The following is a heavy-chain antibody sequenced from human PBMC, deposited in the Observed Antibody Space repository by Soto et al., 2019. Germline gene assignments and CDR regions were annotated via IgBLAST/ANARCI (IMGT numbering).Heavy chain of an antibody. CDR2: INAGNGNT. CDR3: ARAAGGDYGDYAGNYYYYYMDV. J-gene: IGHJ6*03. Sequence: ASVKVSCKASGYTFTSYAMHWVRQAPGQRLEWMGWINAGNGNTKYSQKFQGRVTITRDTSASTAYMELSSLRSEDTAVYYCARAAGGDYGDYAGNYYYYYMDVWGKGTTVTVSS. V-gene: IGHV1-3*01. D-gene: IGHD4-17*01. CDR1: GYTFTSYA.